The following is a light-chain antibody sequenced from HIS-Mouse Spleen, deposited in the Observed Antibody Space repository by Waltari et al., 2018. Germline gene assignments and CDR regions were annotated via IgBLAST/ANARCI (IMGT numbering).Light chain of an antibody. CDR1: QGISSY. V-gene: IGKV1-8*01. CDR3: QQYYSYPLT. CDR2: AAS. J-gene: IGKJ4*01. Sequence: IQLTQSPSSLSASTGDRVTITCRASQGISSYLAWYQQKPGKAPKLLIYAASTLQSGVPSRFSGSGSGTDFTLTISCLQSEDFATYYCQQYYSYPLTFGGGTKVEIK.